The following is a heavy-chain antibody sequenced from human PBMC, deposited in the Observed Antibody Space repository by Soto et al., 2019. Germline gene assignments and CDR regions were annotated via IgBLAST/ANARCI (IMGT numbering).Heavy chain of an antibody. V-gene: IGHV3-23*01. CDR1: ECTFSSYA. CDR3: AKVRSTTIFDVVSLFDY. J-gene: IGHJ4*02. Sequence: GGALRLSWAASECTFSSYARSWCRQALGKWLECASTISGSGGTTYHADSVKGRFTISRDNSKNTLYLQMNSLRAEDTAVYYCAKVRSTTIFDVVSLFDYWGQGTLVTVSS. CDR2: ISGSGGTT. D-gene: IGHD3-3*01.